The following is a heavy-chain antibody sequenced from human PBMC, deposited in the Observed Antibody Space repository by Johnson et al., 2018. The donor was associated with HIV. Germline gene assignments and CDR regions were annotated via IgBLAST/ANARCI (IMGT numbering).Heavy chain of an antibody. J-gene: IGHJ3*02. V-gene: IGHV3-30-3*01. CDR2: ISYDGSNK. CDR1: GFTFSSYA. Sequence: QEKLVESGGGVVQPGRSLRLSCAASGFTFSSYAVHWVRQAPGKGLEWVAIISYDGSNKYYADSVKGRFTISIDNSKDTLYLQMNSLRAEDTAVYYCARDPSYDMAHTDGFDIWGQGTMVTVSS. D-gene: IGHD3-22*01. CDR3: ARDPSYDMAHTDGFDI.